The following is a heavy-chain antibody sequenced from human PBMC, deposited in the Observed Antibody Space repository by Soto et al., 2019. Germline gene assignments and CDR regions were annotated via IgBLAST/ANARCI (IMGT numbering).Heavy chain of an antibody. CDR3: ARDRYCSSTSCYRSYYYYGMDV. Sequence: GGSLRLSCAASGFTFSSYEMNWVRQAPGKGLEWVSYISSSGSTIYYADSVKGRFTISRDNAKNSLYLQMNSLRAEDTAVYYCARDRYCSSTSCYRSYYYYGMDVWGQGTTVTVSS. V-gene: IGHV3-48*03. J-gene: IGHJ6*02. CDR2: ISSSGSTI. CDR1: GFTFSSYE. D-gene: IGHD2-2*02.